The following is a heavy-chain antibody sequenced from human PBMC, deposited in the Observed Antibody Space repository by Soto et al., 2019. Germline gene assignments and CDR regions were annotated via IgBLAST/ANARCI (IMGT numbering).Heavy chain of an antibody. D-gene: IGHD2-2*02. CDR2: IIPIFGTA. CDR1: GCTFSSYA. J-gene: IGHJ6*02. CDR3: AREGIVVVPAAIGEGNYYYYYGMDV. V-gene: IGHV1-69*13. Sequence: SGKVSCKASGCTFSSYAISWVRQAPGQVLEWMGGIIPIFGTANYAQKFQGRVTITADESTSTAYMELSSLRSEDTAVYYCAREGIVVVPAAIGEGNYYYYYGMDVWGQGTTVTVSS.